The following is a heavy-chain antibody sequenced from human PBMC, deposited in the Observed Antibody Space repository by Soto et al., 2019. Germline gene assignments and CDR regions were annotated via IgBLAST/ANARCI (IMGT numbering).Heavy chain of an antibody. Sequence: SETLSLTCTVSGGSISSSSYYWGWIRQPPGKGLEWIGTIYYSGTTSYNPSLKSRVTISGDTSKNQFSLKLSSVTAADTAVYYCASSGPPHHNPWIQLWLFWGQGTLVTVSS. V-gene: IGHV4-39*01. CDR2: IYYSGTT. CDR1: GGSISSSSYY. D-gene: IGHD5-18*01. J-gene: IGHJ4*02. CDR3: ASSGPPHHNPWIQLWLF.